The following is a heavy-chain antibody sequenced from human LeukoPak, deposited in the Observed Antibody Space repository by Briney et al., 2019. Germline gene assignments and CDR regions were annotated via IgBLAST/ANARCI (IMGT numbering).Heavy chain of an antibody. J-gene: IGHJ4*02. CDR1: GGSIGSYY. CDR3: ARESYSSSYLFDF. CDR2: IYTSGST. V-gene: IGHV4-4*07. D-gene: IGHD6-6*01. Sequence: SETLSLTCTVSGGSIGSYYWSCIRQPAGKGPEWIGRIYTSGSTNYNPSLKSRVTMSVDTSKNQISLKVNSVTAADTAVYYCARESYSSSYLFDFWGQGTLVTVSS.